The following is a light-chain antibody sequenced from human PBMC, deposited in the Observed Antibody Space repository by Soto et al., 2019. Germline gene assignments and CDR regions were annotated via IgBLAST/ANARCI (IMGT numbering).Light chain of an antibody. V-gene: IGKV4-1*01. Sequence: IVMTQSPDCLAVSLGERATINCKSSQSLLYSSNNKNYLAWYQQKPGQPPKLLMYWASTRESGVPDRFSGSGSGTDFTLTISSLQAEDVAVYYCQQYYSTPLTFGGGTKVEIK. J-gene: IGKJ4*01. CDR1: QSLLYSSNNKNY. CDR2: WAS. CDR3: QQYYSTPLT.